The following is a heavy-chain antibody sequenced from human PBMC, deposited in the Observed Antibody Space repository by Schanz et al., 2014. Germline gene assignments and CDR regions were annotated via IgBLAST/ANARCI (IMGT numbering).Heavy chain of an antibody. J-gene: IGHJ4*02. Sequence: EVQLLESGGGLVQPGGSLRLSCAASGFTFSSYAMSWVRQAPGKGLEWVSTIGTSGGTNYAESVKGRFTISSDNSKSTLYLQMSSLRAEDTAVYYCAKSQGSSFDSWGQGTLVTVSS. CDR3: AKSQGSSFDS. V-gene: IGHV3-23*01. D-gene: IGHD6-13*01. CDR1: GFTFSSYA. CDR2: IGTSGGT.